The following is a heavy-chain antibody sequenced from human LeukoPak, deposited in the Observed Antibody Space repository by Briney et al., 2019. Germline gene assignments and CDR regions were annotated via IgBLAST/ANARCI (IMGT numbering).Heavy chain of an antibody. D-gene: IGHD6-13*01. V-gene: IGHV3-23*01. CDR3: AKGSVRGTAAGIYYYYGMCV. CDR1: GFTFSSYA. J-gene: IGHJ6*02. CDR2: INGSGGST. Sequence: PGGSLRLTCAASGFTFSSYAMSWVRQAPGKGLEWISRINGSGGSTYYADSVKGRFTISRDTSKNRLYLQKNSLRAEEMCVYYCAKGSVRGTAAGIYYYYGMCVWGQGTTVTVSS.